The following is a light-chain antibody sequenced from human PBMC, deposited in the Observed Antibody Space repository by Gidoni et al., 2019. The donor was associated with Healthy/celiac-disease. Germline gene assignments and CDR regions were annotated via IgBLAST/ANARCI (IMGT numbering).Light chain of an antibody. Sequence: DIQMTQSPSSLSASVGDRVTITCRASQGISNYLAWYKQKPGKVPKLLIYAASTLQSGVPSRFSGSGSGTDFTLTISSLQPEDVATYYCQKYNSAAFTFXPXTKVDIK. V-gene: IGKV1-27*01. J-gene: IGKJ3*01. CDR3: QKYNSAAFT. CDR2: AAS. CDR1: QGISNY.